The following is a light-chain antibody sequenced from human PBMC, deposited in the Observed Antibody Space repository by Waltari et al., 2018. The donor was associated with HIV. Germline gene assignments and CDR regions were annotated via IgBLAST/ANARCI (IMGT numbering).Light chain of an antibody. Sequence: QSALTHPASVSGSPGQSITISCTGTTRHVGGYKYVSWYQQHPDKAPKLVVYEVSNRPSGISIRFSGSKSGNTASLTISGLQAEDEADYYCSSYTSRNTRVFGTGTKVTVL. CDR2: EVS. CDR3: SSYTSRNTRV. J-gene: IGLJ1*01. V-gene: IGLV2-14*01. CDR1: TRHVGGYKY.